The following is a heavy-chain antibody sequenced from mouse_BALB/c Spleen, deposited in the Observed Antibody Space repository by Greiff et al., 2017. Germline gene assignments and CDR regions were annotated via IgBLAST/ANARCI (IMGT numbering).Heavy chain of an antibody. CDR2: INPSNGGT. V-gene: IGHV1S81*02. Sequence: QVQLQQSGAELVKPGASVKLSCKASGYTFTSYYMYWVKQRPGQGLEWIGEINPSNGGTNFNEKLKSKATLTVDKSSSTAYMQLSSLTSEDSAVYYCTRRGLWDYYAMDYWGQGTSVTVSS. CDR3: TRRGLWDYYAMDY. J-gene: IGHJ4*01. D-gene: IGHD1-1*02. CDR1: GYTFTSYY.